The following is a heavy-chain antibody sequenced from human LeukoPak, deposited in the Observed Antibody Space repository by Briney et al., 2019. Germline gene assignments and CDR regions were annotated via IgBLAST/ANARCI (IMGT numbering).Heavy chain of an antibody. V-gene: IGHV3-7*01. CDR3: ASGGRGLAARQFDY. D-gene: IGHD6-6*01. CDR1: GFTFRRYW. CDR2: IKQDGSEK. Sequence: GGSLRLSCAASGFTFRRYWMSWVRQAPGKGLEWVANIKQDGSEKYYVDSVKGRFTISRDNARNSLYLQMNSLRAGDTAVYYCASGGRGLAARQFDYWGQGTLVTVSA. J-gene: IGHJ4*02.